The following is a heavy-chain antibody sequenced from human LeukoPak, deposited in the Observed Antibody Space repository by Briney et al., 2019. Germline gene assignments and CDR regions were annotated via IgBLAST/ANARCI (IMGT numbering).Heavy chain of an antibody. J-gene: IGHJ4*02. Sequence: GGSLRLSCAASGFTVSSDYMSWVRQAPGKGLEWVSVIYSGGSTYYADSVRGRFTISRDNSKNTLYLQMNGLRADDTAMYYCARGRQCDYWGQGTLVTVSS. CDR1: GFTVSSDY. CDR2: IYSGGST. CDR3: ARGRQCDY. D-gene: IGHD4-11*01. V-gene: IGHV3-53*01.